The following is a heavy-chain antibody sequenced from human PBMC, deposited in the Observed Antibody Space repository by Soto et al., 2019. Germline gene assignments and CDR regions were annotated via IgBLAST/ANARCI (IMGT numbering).Heavy chain of an antibody. CDR2: IDNAGTDS. CDR1: GFTLSGRS. CDR3: ARGWYGPDV. J-gene: IGHJ6*04. Sequence: EVQLVESGGGLVQPGGSLRLSCAASGFTLSGRSMHWVRQAPGKGLVWVSGIDNAGTDSTYADSVKGRCTSSRDNAKNMLYLQMNRLRVEDTAVYYCARGWYGPDVWGKGTMVTVSS. V-gene: IGHV3-74*01.